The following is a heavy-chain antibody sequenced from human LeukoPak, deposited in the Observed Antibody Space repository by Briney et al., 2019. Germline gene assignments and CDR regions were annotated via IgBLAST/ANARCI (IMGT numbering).Heavy chain of an antibody. D-gene: IGHD6-13*01. CDR2: MNPNSGNT. J-gene: IGHJ5*02. CDR1: GYTFTSYD. Sequence: ASVKVSFKASGYTFTSYDINWVRQATGQGLEWMGWMNPNSGNTGYAQKFQGRVTMTRNTSISTAYMELSSLRSEDTAVYYCARDSSSWYNWFDPWGQGTLVTVSS. CDR3: ARDSSSWYNWFDP. V-gene: IGHV1-8*01.